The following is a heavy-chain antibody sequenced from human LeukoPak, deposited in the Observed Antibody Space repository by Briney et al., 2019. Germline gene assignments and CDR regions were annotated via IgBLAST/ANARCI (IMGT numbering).Heavy chain of an antibody. V-gene: IGHV3-64D*09. D-gene: IGHD2-15*01. CDR2: ISSTGGST. Sequence: PGVSPRLSCSASGFTFSNYAMHWVRQAPGKGLECISTISSTGGSTYYADSVKGRFTISRDNSKNTLYLQMSSLRAEDTAVYYCVRDTSYCSGGRCFATYSFDYWGQGTRVIVSS. CDR3: VRDTSYCSGGRCFATYSFDY. CDR1: GFTFSNYA. J-gene: IGHJ4*02.